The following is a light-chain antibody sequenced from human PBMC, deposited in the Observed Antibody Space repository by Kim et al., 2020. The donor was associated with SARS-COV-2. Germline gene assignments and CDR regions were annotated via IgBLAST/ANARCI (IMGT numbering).Light chain of an antibody. Sequence: QSSTISCTGTSSDVDDYNYVSWYQQHPGKAPKLMTYVVTLPPPGVSSIWSGAKSGQTAPPTISGLQAEDEADYYCSSYTSSSGLMVFGGGTQLTVL. J-gene: IGLJ3*02. V-gene: IGLV2-14*01. CDR2: VVT. CDR3: SSYTSSSGLMV. CDR1: SSDVDDYNY.